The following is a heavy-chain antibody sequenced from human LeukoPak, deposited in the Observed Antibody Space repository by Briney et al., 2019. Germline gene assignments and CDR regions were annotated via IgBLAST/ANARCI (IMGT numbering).Heavy chain of an antibody. D-gene: IGHD2-8*01. Sequence: GRSLRLSCAASGFTFSSYAMHWVRQAPGKGLEWVAVISYDGSNKYYADSVKGRFTISRDNSKNTLYLQMNSLRAEDTAVYYCAKDNGGPNDYWGQGTLVTVSS. CDR1: GFTFSSYA. CDR3: AKDNGGPNDY. J-gene: IGHJ4*02. CDR2: ISYDGSNK. V-gene: IGHV3-30*04.